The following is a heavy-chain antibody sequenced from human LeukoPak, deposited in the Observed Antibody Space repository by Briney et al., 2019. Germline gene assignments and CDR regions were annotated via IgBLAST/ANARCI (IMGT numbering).Heavy chain of an antibody. V-gene: IGHV3-7*01. J-gene: IGHJ3*02. Sequence: PGGSLRLSCAASGFTFSSYWRSWVRQAPGKGREWVANIKQDGSEKYYVDSVKGRFTISRDNAKNSLYLQMNSLRAEDTAVYYCARDFSTAYCGGDCYSGAFDIWGQGTMVTVSS. CDR2: IKQDGSEK. CDR3: ARDFSTAYCGGDCYSGAFDI. D-gene: IGHD2-21*02. CDR1: GFTFSSYW.